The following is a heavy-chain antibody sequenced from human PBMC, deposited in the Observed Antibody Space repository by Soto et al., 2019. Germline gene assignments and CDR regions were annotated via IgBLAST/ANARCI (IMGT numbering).Heavy chain of an antibody. Sequence: VHPLESGGGLVQPGGSLRLSCAGSGFTFGDSYMSWIRQAPGKGLEWLSYISPGSRYPAYADSVKGRFTISRDNAKRSLYLQMMSLTAEDTAIYYCVRGGGGGLFDPWGQGTMVTVSS. CDR1: GFTFGDSY. J-gene: IGHJ5*02. CDR2: ISPGSRYP. D-gene: IGHD2-15*01. CDR3: VRGGGGGLFDP. V-gene: IGHV3-11*06.